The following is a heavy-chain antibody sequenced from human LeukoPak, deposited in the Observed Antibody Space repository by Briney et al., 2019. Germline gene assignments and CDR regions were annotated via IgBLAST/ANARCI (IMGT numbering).Heavy chain of an antibody. CDR2: ISYDGSNK. CDR1: GFTFSSYA. D-gene: IGHD5-18*01. CDR3: ARGIQLWLTYFDY. V-gene: IGHV3-30*04. J-gene: IGHJ4*02. Sequence: GRSLRLSCAASGFTFSSYAMHWVRQAPGKGLEWVAVISYDGSNKYYADSVKGRFTISRDSSKNTLYLQMNSLRAEDTAVYYCARGIQLWLTYFDYWGQGTLVTVSS.